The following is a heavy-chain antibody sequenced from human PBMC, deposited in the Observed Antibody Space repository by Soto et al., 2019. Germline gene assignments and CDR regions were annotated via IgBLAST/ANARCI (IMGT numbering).Heavy chain of an antibody. Sequence: GGSLRLSCAASGFTFSSYAMSWVRQAPGKGLEWVSAISGSGGSTYYADSVKGRFTISRDNSKNTLYLQMNSLRAEDTAVYYCAKVLEPYTSNAEYFQHWGQGTLVTVSS. CDR1: GFTFSSYA. V-gene: IGHV3-23*01. CDR2: ISGSGGST. D-gene: IGHD1-1*01. J-gene: IGHJ1*01. CDR3: AKVLEPYTSNAEYFQH.